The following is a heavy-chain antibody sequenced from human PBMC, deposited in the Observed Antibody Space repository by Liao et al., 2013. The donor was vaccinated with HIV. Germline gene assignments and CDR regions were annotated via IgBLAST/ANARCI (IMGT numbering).Heavy chain of an antibody. CDR2: ISTSGTP. CDR3: AAQRGFGELSLAY. D-gene: IGHD3-10*01. J-gene: IGHJ4*02. V-gene: IGHV4-61*02. CDR1: GASISSGSYY. Sequence: QVQLQESGPGLVRPSQTLSLTCIVSGASISSGSYYWSWIRQPAGKGLECIGRISTSGTPNYNPSLKPRVTISVDTSKNQFSLKLSSVTAADTAVYYCAAQRGFGELSLAYWGQGTLVTVSS.